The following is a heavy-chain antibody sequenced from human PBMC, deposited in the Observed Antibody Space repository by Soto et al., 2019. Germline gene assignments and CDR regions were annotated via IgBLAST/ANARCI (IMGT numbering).Heavy chain of an antibody. CDR1: GFSVKRYW. CDR3: GKGKELGVVRYGLDA. Sequence: LRLSCGASGFSVKRYWMHWVRQAPGKGLVWLSRFGGDENYTDYADSVRGRFTISRDIAKNTIYLQMNSLRAEDTAVYYCGKGKELGVVRYGLDAWGQGTTVTVSS. V-gene: IGHV3-74*01. D-gene: IGHD3-3*01. J-gene: IGHJ6*02. CDR2: FGGDENYT.